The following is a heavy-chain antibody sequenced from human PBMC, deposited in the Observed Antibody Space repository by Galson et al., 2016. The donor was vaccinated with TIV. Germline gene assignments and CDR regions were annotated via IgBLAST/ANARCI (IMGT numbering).Heavy chain of an antibody. CDR1: GFTFSSYW. J-gene: IGHJ3*02. CDR2: IKHNGYEK. Sequence: SLRLPCAASGFTFSSYWISWVRQAPGKGLEWVANIKHNGYEKYYVDSVRGRFTISRDNAEDSLYLLQMNSLRAEDTAVDYCARSYLGVGDPFDIWGQGTVVTVSS. V-gene: IGHV3-7*03. D-gene: IGHD3-16*01. CDR3: ARSYLGVGDPFDI.